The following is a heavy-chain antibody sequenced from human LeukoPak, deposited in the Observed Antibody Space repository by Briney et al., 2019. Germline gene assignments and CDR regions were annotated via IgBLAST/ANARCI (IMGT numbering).Heavy chain of an antibody. J-gene: IGHJ4*02. CDR2: IYYSGST. CDR1: GGSISSSSYY. D-gene: IGHD1-26*01. Sequence: SETLSLTCTVSGGSISSSSYYWGWIRQPPGKGLEWIGSIYYSGSTYYNPSLKSRVTISVDTSKNQFSLKLSSVTAADTAVYYCATLGGPYDYWGQGTLVTVSS. CDR3: ATLGGPYDY. V-gene: IGHV4-39*01.